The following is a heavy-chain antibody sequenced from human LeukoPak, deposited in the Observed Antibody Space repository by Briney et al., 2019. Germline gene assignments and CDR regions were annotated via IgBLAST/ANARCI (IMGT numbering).Heavy chain of an antibody. CDR3: AKDRGGDGYGIDY. V-gene: IGHV3-9*01. J-gene: IGHJ4*01. CDR2: INWNGGSI. D-gene: IGHD5-24*01. CDR1: GFNFQNYA. Sequence: PGGPLRLPCAGSGFNFQNYAMHWVRQAPGKGLEWVSGINWNGGSIGNAGFVKGRFTISRVNAKKSLYLQMSGLTADDTALYYCAKDRGGDGYGIDYWGQGTLVTVSS.